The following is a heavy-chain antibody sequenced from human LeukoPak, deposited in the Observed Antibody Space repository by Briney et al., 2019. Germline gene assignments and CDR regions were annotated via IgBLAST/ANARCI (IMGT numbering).Heavy chain of an antibody. J-gene: IGHJ5*02. Sequence: SETLSLTCTVSGGSVSSYYWSWIRQPAGKGLEWTGRIYTSGNTNYNPSLKSRVTMSVDTSKNQFSLKLSSVTAADTAVYYCARDLSGYYYGWFDPWGQGTLVTVSS. V-gene: IGHV4-4*07. CDR2: IYTSGNT. CDR3: ARDLSGYYYGWFDP. CDR1: GGSVSSYY. D-gene: IGHD3-22*01.